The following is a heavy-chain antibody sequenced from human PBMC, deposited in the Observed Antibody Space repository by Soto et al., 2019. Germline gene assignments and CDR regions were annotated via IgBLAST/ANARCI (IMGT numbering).Heavy chain of an antibody. Sequence: SVKVSCKASGGTFSSYAISWVRQAPGQGLEWMGGIIPIFGTANYAQKFQGRVTITADESTSTAYMELSSLRPEDTAVYYCASLAEATRFDPWGQGTLVTVSS. CDR1: GGTFSSYA. CDR3: ASLAEATRFDP. V-gene: IGHV1-69*13. J-gene: IGHJ5*02. CDR2: IIPIFGTA.